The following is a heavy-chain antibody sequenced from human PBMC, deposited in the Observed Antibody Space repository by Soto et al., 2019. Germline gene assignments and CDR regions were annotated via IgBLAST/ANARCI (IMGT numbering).Heavy chain of an antibody. CDR2: VCQSDSP. CDR1: GLSVSGVCY. D-gene: IGHD6-6*01. J-gene: IGHJ5*02. Sequence: KTSETLSLTCAVSGLSVSGVCYWAWIRQPPGKGLEWIGSVCQSDSPHYNPSLESRVTISMDTSKNQFSLRLSSVTAADTAIYYCAREVMPSNTSARLNWFDPWGQGTLVTVSS. CDR3: AREVMPSNTSARLNWFDP. V-gene: IGHV4-38-2*02.